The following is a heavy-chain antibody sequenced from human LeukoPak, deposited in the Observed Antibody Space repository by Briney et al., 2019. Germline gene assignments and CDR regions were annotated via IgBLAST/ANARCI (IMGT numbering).Heavy chain of an antibody. CDR1: GFTFSSYA. Sequence: GGSLRLSCAASGFTFSSYAIHWVRQAAGKGLEWVAVIWYDGNNKYYADPVKGRFTISRDNSKNTLYLEMNSLRAEDTAMYYCAKALGSYFPYYYMDVWGKGTTVTVSS. V-gene: IGHV3-33*06. D-gene: IGHD3-10*01. CDR2: IWYDGNNK. J-gene: IGHJ6*03. CDR3: AKALGSYFPYYYMDV.